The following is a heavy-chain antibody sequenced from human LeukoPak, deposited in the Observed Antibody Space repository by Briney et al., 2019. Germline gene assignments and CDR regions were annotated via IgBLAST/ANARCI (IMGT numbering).Heavy chain of an antibody. CDR2: ISGSGGST. CDR1: GFTFSSYA. CDR3: AKGPGYISYYFDY. D-gene: IGHD5-24*01. V-gene: IGHV3-23*01. Sequence: PGGSLRLSCAASGFTFSSYAMSWVRQAPGKGLEWVSAISGSGGSTDYADSVKGRFTISRDNSKDTLYLQMNSLRAEDTAVYYCAKGPGYISYYFDYWGQGTLVTVSS. J-gene: IGHJ4*02.